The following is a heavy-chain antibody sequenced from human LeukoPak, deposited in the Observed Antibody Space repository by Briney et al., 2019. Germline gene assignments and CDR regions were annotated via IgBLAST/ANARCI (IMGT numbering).Heavy chain of an antibody. CDR3: AGYGGNSPHDAFDI. CDR2: IYSGGSA. J-gene: IGHJ3*02. D-gene: IGHD4-23*01. V-gene: IGHV3-53*01. CDR1: GLTVSGNY. Sequence: PGGSLRLSCAASGLTVSGNYTSWVRQAPGRGLEWVSIIYSGGSAYHAASVKGRFTISRDDSKNALDLQMNSLRAEDTAVYYCAGYGGNSPHDAFDIWGQGAMVTVSS.